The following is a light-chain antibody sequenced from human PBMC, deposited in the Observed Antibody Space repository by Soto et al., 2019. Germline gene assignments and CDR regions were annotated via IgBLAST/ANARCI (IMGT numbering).Light chain of an antibody. CDR1: SSDVGSYNL. V-gene: IGLV2-23*03. J-gene: IGLJ1*01. CDR3: SSYGRSSTFGYV. Sequence: QSVLTQPASVSGSPGQSITISCTGTSSDVGSYNLVSWYQQHPGKAPKLMIYEGSKRPSGVSNRISGSKSGNTASLTISGLQAEDEAEYYCSSYGRSSTFGYVFGTGTKVTVL. CDR2: EGS.